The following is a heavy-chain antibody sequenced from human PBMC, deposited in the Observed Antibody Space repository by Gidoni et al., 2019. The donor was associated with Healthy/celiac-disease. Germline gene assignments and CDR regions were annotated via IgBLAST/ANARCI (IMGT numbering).Heavy chain of an antibody. CDR2: ISYDGSNK. CDR1: GFTFSSYG. Sequence: QVQLVESGGGVVQPGRSLRLSCAASGFTFSSYGMHWVRQAPGKGLEWVAVISYDGSNKYYADSVKGRFTISRDNSKNTLYLQMNSLRAEDTAVYYCAKGGYYYDSSGYPDGYFDYWGQGTLVTVSS. CDR3: AKGGYYYDSSGYPDGYFDY. J-gene: IGHJ4*02. D-gene: IGHD3-22*01. V-gene: IGHV3-30*18.